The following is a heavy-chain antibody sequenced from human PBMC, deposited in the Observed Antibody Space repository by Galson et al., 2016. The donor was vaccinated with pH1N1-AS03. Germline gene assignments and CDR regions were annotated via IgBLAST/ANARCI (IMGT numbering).Heavy chain of an antibody. CDR2: ISNDGRNV. Sequence: SLRLSCAASGFTFSMSYIHWVRQAPGKGLEWVSRISNDGRNVRYADFVKGRFAVSSDNAKNTVFLQLNSLRADDTAVYFCARRNPNPNFAIWYQHDYGLDVWGQGTTVPVSS. D-gene: IGHD2-2*01. CDR1: GFTFSMSY. J-gene: IGHJ6*02. CDR3: ARRNPNPNFAIWYQHDYGLDV. V-gene: IGHV3-74*01.